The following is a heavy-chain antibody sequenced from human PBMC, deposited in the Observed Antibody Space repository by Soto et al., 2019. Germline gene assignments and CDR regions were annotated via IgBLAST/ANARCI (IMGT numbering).Heavy chain of an antibody. J-gene: IGHJ4*02. CDR1: GFSLTTSAAG. Sequence: QITLKESGPALVKPTQTLTVTCSFSGFSLTTSAAGVGWIRQTPGKALEWLAVIYGHGNEKYSPSLNNRLTITKDTSKNQVVLTMTNMDPLDTATYYCAHMSYSGTSYFDSWGQGTLVTVSS. V-gene: IGHV2-5*01. D-gene: IGHD1-26*01. CDR3: AHMSYSGTSYFDS. CDR2: IYGHGNE.